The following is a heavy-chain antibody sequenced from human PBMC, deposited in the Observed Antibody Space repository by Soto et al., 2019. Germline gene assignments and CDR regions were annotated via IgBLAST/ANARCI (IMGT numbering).Heavy chain of an antibody. D-gene: IGHD3-22*01. CDR1: GYTFTGYY. CDR2: INPNSGGT. J-gene: IGHJ6*02. V-gene: IGHV1-2*04. Sequence: GASVKVSCKASGYTFTGYYMHWVRQAPGQGLEWMGWINPNSGGTNYAQKFQGWVTMTRDTSISTAYMELSRLRSDDTAVYYCARESYYYDSSGYRNPELLLLGSYYYYGMDVWGQGTTVTVSS. CDR3: ARESYYYDSSGYRNPELLLLGSYYYYGMDV.